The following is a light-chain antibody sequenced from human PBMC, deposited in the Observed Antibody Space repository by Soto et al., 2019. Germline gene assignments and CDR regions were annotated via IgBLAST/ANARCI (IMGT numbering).Light chain of an antibody. Sequence: DIQMTQSPSTLSASVGDRVTITCRARQSISSWLGWFQQKPGKATKLLMYDASSLESGVPSRFSGSGSGTEFSLTISSLQLDDFATYYCQQYGTYLWTFGQGTKVDIK. V-gene: IGKV1-5*01. CDR3: QQYGTYLWT. CDR2: DAS. J-gene: IGKJ1*01. CDR1: QSISSW.